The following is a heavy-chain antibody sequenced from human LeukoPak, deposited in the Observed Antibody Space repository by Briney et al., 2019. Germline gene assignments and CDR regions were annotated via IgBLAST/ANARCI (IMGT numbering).Heavy chain of an antibody. V-gene: IGHV4-34*01. Sequence: SETLSLTCAVYGGSFSGYYWSWIRQPPGKGLEWIGEINHSGSTNYNPSLKSRVTISVDTSKNQFSLRLNSVTAADTAVYYCARGPGYSSGWYLPPYFDYWGQGTLVTVSS. D-gene: IGHD6-19*01. CDR2: INHSGST. CDR3: ARGPGYSSGWYLPPYFDY. J-gene: IGHJ4*02. CDR1: GGSFSGYY.